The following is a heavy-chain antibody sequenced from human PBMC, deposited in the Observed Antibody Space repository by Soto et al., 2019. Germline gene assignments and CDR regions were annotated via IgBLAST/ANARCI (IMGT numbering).Heavy chain of an antibody. J-gene: IGHJ3*01. CDR1: GFTLNTYA. Sequence: PGGSLRLSCAASGFTLNTYAMSWVRQAPGKGLEWVSVISAIGGNTYYADSVKGRFTISKDNSKSTLYLQMDTLRAEDTAVYYCAKDRGGYCTNGGCFYDAFDLWGQGTMVTVS. D-gene: IGHD2-8*01. CDR3: AKDRGGYCTNGGCFYDAFDL. V-gene: IGHV3-23*01. CDR2: ISAIGGNT.